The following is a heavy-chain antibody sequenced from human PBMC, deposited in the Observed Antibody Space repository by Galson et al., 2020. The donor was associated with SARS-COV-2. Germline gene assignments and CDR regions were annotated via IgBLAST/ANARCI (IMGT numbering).Heavy chain of an antibody. J-gene: IGHJ4*02. V-gene: IGHV3-15*01. Sequence: KIGESLKISCAASGFTFSNAWMSWVRQAPGKGLEWVGRVKSKTDGGTTDYAAPVKGRFIISRDDSKNTLYLQMDSLKTEDTAVYYCTWTTVTLQWDFWGQGTQVTVSS. D-gene: IGHD4-17*01. CDR2: VKSKTDGGTT. CDR1: GFTFSNAW. CDR3: TWTTVTLQWDF.